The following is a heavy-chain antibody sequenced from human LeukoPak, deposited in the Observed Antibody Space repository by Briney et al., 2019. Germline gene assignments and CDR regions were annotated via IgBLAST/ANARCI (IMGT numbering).Heavy chain of an antibody. D-gene: IGHD3-10*01. CDR3: ARDKASMVRGVIITSGNYYYMDV. J-gene: IGHJ6*03. Sequence: LVKVSCKASGYTFTSYYMHWVRQAPGQGLEWMGIINPSGGSTSYAQKFQGRVTMTRDTSTSTVYMELSSLRSEDTAVYYCARDKASMVRGVIITSGNYYYMDVWGKGTTVTVSS. CDR2: INPSGGST. V-gene: IGHV1-46*01. CDR1: GYTFTSYY.